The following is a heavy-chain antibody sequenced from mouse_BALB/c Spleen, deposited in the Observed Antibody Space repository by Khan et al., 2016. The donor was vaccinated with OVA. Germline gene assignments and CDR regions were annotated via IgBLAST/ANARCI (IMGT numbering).Heavy chain of an antibody. D-gene: IGHD1-1*01. V-gene: IGHV5-6-5*01. CDR2: ISGGGGDT. CDR1: GFTFSNYA. Sequence: EVMLVESGGGLVKPGGSLKLSCAASGFTFSNYAMSWVRQTPEKRLEWVASISGGGGDTFYPDSVKDRFTISRDHARNILYLQMCSLRSEDTAMYYCARTTVVPFDYWGQGTTLTVSS. CDR3: ARTTVVPFDY. J-gene: IGHJ2*01.